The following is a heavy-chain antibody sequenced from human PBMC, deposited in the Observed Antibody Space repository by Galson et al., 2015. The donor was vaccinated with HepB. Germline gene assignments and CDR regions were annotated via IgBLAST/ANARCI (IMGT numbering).Heavy chain of an antibody. Sequence: SLRLSCAASGFTFSTYVMHWVRQAPGKGLEWVAVISYDGSNKYYADSVKGRFTISRDNSKNTLYLQMNSLRAEDTAVYYCAKDGIYWGQGTTVTVSS. J-gene: IGHJ6*02. CDR2: ISYDGSNK. D-gene: IGHD1-26*01. CDR3: AKDGIY. CDR1: GFTFSTYV. V-gene: IGHV3-30*18.